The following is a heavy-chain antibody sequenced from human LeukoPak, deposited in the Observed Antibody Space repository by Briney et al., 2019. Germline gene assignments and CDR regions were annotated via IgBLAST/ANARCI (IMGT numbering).Heavy chain of an antibody. V-gene: IGHV3-21*01. CDR2: ITSSSSYI. D-gene: IGHD4-17*01. CDR3: ARAVTTLSDAFDL. Sequence: GGSLRLSCAASGFTFSGYSMNWVRQAPGKGLEWVSSITSSSSYIYYADSVKGRFTISRDNAKTSLYLQMNSLRAEDTAVYYCARAVTTLSDAFDLWGQGTMVTVSS. J-gene: IGHJ3*01. CDR1: GFTFSGYS.